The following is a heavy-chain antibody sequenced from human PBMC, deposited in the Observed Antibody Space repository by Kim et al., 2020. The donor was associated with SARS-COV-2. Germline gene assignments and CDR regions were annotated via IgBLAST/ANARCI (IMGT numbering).Heavy chain of an antibody. V-gene: IGHV5-51*01. Sequence: GESLKISCKGSGYSFTSYWIGWVRQMPGKGLEWMGIIYPGDSDTRYSPSFQGQVTISADKSISTAYLQWSSLKASDTAMYYCARSRQYYDILTGYKNWFDPCGQGTLVTVSS. J-gene: IGHJ5*02. D-gene: IGHD3-9*01. CDR2: IYPGDSDT. CDR3: ARSRQYYDILTGYKNWFDP. CDR1: GYSFTSYW.